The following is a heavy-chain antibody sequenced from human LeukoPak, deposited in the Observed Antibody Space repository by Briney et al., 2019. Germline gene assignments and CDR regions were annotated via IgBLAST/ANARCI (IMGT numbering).Heavy chain of an antibody. CDR2: IYYSGST. Sequence: PSETLSLTCTVSGGSISSGDSYWSWIRQPPGKGLEWIGYIYYSGSTYYNPSLKSRVTISVDTSNNQFSLKLSSVTAADTAVYHCARDPSGDYVWGSYRNDYWGQGTLVTVSS. CDR3: ARDPSGDYVWGSYRNDY. D-gene: IGHD3-16*02. V-gene: IGHV4-30-4*01. J-gene: IGHJ4*02. CDR1: GGSISSGDSY.